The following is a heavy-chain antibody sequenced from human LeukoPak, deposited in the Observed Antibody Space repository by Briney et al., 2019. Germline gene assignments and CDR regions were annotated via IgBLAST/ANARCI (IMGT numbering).Heavy chain of an antibody. D-gene: IGHD5-24*01. CDR2: ISGSGGST. J-gene: IGHJ1*01. Sequence: GGSLRLSCAASGFTFSSYAMSWVRQAPGKGLEWGSAISGSGGSTYYADSVKGRFTISRDNSKNTLYLQMNSLRAEDTAVYYCATGGEMATIYEYFQHWGQGTLVTVSS. CDR1: GFTFSSYA. CDR3: ATGGEMATIYEYFQH. V-gene: IGHV3-23*01.